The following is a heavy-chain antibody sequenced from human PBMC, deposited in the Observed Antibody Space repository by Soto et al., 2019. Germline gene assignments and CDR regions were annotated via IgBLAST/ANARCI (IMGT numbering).Heavy chain of an antibody. J-gene: IGHJ5*02. V-gene: IGHV3-30*18. Sequence: GGSLRLSCAASGFTFSSYGMHWVRQAPGKGLEWVAVISYDGSNKYYADSVKGRFTISRDNSKNTLYLQMNSLRAEDTAVYYCAKPYRRYDFWSGAENWFDPWGQGTLVTVSS. CDR2: ISYDGSNK. CDR1: GFTFSSYG. D-gene: IGHD3-3*01. CDR3: AKPYRRYDFWSGAENWFDP.